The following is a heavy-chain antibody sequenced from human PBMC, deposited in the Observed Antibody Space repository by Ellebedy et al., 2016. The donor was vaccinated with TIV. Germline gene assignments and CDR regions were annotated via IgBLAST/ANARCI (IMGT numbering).Heavy chain of an antibody. CDR3: AVNGWFGYYYGMDV. D-gene: IGHD3-10*01. J-gene: IGHJ6*02. CDR1: GFTFSSYG. V-gene: IGHV3-30*03. CDR2: ISYDGSNK. Sequence: PGGSLRLSCAASGFTFSSYGMHWVRQAPGKGLEWVAVISYDGSNKYYADSVKGRFTISRDNSKNTLYLQMNSLRAEDTAVYYCAVNGWFGYYYGMDVWGQGTTVTVSS.